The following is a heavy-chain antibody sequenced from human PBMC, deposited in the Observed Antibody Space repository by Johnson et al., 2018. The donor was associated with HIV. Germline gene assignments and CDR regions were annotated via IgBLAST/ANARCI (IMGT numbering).Heavy chain of an antibody. CDR2: INSDGSEK. D-gene: IGHD3-9*01. CDR1: GFTFSTHW. CDR3: ARGRTLAMSRKRLVAVDS. Sequence: VQLVESGGGLVQPGGSLRLSCAATGFTFSTHWMPWVRQAPGKGLEWVASINSDGSEKKYVDSVKGRSIISRNNAKNSMYLQMNSLRVEDTAVYYCARGRTLAMSRKRLVAVDSWGQGTMVTVS. J-gene: IGHJ3*02. V-gene: IGHV3-7*01.